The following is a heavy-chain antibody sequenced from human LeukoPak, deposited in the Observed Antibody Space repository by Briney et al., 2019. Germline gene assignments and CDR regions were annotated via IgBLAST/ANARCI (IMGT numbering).Heavy chain of an antibody. Sequence: PGESLKISCAASGYTFINYWIGWVRQMPGKGLEWMGNIFPDDSDATYNPSFQGQVTLSADKSISTAYLHWSSLKASDTAIYYCARRVDWYFDLWGGGTLVTVPS. J-gene: IGHJ2*01. CDR3: ARRVDWYFDL. V-gene: IGHV5-51*01. CDR2: IFPDDSDA. CDR1: GYTFINYW.